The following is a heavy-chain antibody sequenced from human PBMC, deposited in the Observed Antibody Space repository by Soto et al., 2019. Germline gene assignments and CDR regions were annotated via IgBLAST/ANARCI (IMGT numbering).Heavy chain of an antibody. CDR2: IGTAGDT. CDR3: ARDRQGYGMEV. D-gene: IGHD6-6*01. CDR1: GFTFSSYD. V-gene: IGHV3-13*01. J-gene: IGHJ6*02. Sequence: PGGSLRLSCAASGFTFSSYDMHWVRQATGKGLEWVSAIGTAGDTYYPGSVNGRFTISRENAKNSLYLQMNSLRAEDTAVYYCARDRQGYGMEVWGQGTTVTVSS.